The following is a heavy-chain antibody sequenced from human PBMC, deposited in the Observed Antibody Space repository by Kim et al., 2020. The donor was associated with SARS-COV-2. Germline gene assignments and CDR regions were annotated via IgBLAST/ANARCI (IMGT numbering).Heavy chain of an antibody. D-gene: IGHD2-2*01. V-gene: IGHV4-30-4*01. CDR3: ARGVVVPAATSVMGSGWYFWVDP. Sequence: SETLSLTCTVSGGSISSGDYYWSWIRQPPGKGLEWIGYIYYSGSTYYNPSLKSRVTISVDTSKNQFSLKLSSVTAADTAVYYCARGVVVPAATSVMGSGWYFWVDPWGQGTLVTVSS. CDR2: IYYSGST. J-gene: IGHJ5*02. CDR1: GGSISSGDYY.